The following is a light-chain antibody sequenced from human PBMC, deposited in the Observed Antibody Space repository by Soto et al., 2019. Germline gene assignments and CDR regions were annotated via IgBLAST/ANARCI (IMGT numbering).Light chain of an antibody. CDR1: SIDVGSYNY. V-gene: IGLV2-14*01. CDR3: SSYTSSSTLGV. J-gene: IGLJ2*01. Sequence: QSALTQPASMSGSPGQSITISCTGTSIDVGSYNYVSWYQQHPGKAPKLMIYDVSNRPSGVSNRFSGSKSGNTASLTISGLQAEDEADYYCSSYTSSSTLGVFGGGTKVTVL. CDR2: DVS.